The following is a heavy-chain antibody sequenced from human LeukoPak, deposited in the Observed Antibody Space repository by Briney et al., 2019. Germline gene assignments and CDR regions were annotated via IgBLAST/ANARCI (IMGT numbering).Heavy chain of an antibody. Sequence: GASVKVSCKASGYTFSDYHIHWVRQAPGQGLEWMGWINPNSGATNYAQKIQGRVTMTGDTSISTVYMELTRLRSDDSAVHYCARDSGSGAARLDVWGKGTTVTVSS. CDR2: INPNSGAT. D-gene: IGHD6-6*01. CDR1: GYTFSDYH. J-gene: IGHJ6*03. V-gene: IGHV1-2*02. CDR3: ARDSGSGAARLDV.